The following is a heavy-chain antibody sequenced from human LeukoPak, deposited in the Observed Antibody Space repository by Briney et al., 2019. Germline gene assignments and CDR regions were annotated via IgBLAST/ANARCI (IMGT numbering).Heavy chain of an antibody. J-gene: IGHJ4*02. Sequence: SETLSLTCTASGGSISSGDYSWSWIRQPPGKGLEWIGYIYYSGSTYYNPSLKSRVTISVDTSKNQFSLKLSSVTAADTAVYYCARGREWELSTHFDYWGQGTLVTVSS. CDR3: ARGREWELSTHFDY. CDR1: GGSISSGDYS. D-gene: IGHD1-26*01. V-gene: IGHV4-30-4*01. CDR2: IYYSGST.